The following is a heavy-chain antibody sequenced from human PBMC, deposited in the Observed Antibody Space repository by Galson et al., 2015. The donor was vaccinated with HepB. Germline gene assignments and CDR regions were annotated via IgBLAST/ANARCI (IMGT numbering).Heavy chain of an antibody. J-gene: IGHJ3*01. V-gene: IGHV5-51*03. CDR3: ARPKTGVLLGDAFDV. CDR1: GYSFTSYW. D-gene: IGHD3-16*01. Sequence: QSGAEVKKPGESLKISCKGSGYSFTSYWIGWVRQMPGKGLEWMGIIYPGDSDTRYSPSFQGQVTISADKSISTAYLQWSSLKASDTAMYYCARPKTGVLLGDAFDVWGQGTMVTVSS. CDR2: IYPGDSDT.